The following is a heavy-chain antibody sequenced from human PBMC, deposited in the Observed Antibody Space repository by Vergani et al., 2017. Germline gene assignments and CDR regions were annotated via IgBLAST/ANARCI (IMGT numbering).Heavy chain of an antibody. D-gene: IGHD3-16*01. CDR2: IQFDGSNQ. V-gene: IGHV3-30*02. CDR3: AKHFRGWGIDY. J-gene: IGHJ4*02. Sequence: QVQLVESGGGVVQRGGSLRLSCATSGFTLSNYDMQWIRQGPCKGLAFVAFIQFDGSNQYYADSVKGRFTLSRDFSKNTLYLQMNSLRTDDTATYYCAKHFRGWGIDYWGQGTQVIVSS. CDR1: GFTLSNYD.